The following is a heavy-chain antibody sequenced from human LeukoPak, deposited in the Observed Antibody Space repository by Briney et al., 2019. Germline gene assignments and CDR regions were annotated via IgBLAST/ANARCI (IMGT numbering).Heavy chain of an antibody. CDR2: IYTSGST. CDR1: GGSISSYY. D-gene: IGHD4-17*01. CDR3: ARDRWVSMTTVTTSAFDI. J-gene: IGHJ3*02. V-gene: IGHV4-4*07. Sequence: SETLSLTCTVSGGSISSYYWSWIRQPAGKGLEWIGRIYTSGSTNYNPSLKSRVTMSVDTSKNQFSLKLSSVTAADTAVYYCARDRWVSMTTVTTSAFDIWGQGTMVTVSS.